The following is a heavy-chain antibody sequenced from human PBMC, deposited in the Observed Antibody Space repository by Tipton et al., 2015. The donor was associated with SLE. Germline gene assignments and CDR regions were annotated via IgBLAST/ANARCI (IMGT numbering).Heavy chain of an antibody. V-gene: IGHV4-39*07. CDR3: AVGPANWMSFDY. Sequence: TLSLTCTVSDGSINSSNYYWGWIRQPPGKGLEWIGSIFYTGSTYYNPSLKSRVSFSIDTSKNQFSLKLSSVTAADTAVYYCAVGPANWMSFDYWGQGTLVTVSS. J-gene: IGHJ4*02. CDR2: IFYTGST. D-gene: IGHD1-20*01. CDR1: DGSINSSNYY.